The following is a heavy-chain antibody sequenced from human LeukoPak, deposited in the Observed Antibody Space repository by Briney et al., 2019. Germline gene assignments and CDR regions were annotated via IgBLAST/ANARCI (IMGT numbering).Heavy chain of an antibody. V-gene: IGHV1-2*02. CDR3: VRDGLNWNYDY. D-gene: IGHD1-7*01. Sequence: ASVKVSCKASGYTFTSYGISWVRQAPGQGLEWMGWISPTSGGTKYAQKFQGRVAVTRDTSIRTAYMELTRLRSDDTAVYYCVRDGLNWNYDYWGQGTLVAVSS. CDR1: GYTFTSYG. J-gene: IGHJ4*02. CDR2: ISPTSGGT.